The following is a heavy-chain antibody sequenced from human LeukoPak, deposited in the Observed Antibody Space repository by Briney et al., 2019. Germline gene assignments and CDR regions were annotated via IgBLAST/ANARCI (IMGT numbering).Heavy chain of an antibody. J-gene: IGHJ4*02. CDR3: AKSSYSSGWSLYFDY. V-gene: IGHV3-23*01. D-gene: IGHD6-19*01. CDR2: SSGSGGST. CDR1: GFTFSSYA. Sequence: GGSLRLSCAASGFTFSSYAMSWVRQAPGKGLEWVSASSGSGGSTYYADSVKGRFTISRDNSKNTLYLQMNSLRAEDTAVYYCAKSSYSSGWSLYFDYWGQGTLVTVSS.